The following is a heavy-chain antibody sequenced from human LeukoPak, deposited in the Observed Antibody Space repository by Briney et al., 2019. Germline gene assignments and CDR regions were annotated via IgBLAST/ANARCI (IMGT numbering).Heavy chain of an antibody. J-gene: IGHJ4*02. CDR3: ARGPYYYGSGTRHFDY. V-gene: IGHV4-34*01. CDR1: GGSFSGYY. CDR2: INHSGST. Sequence: SETLSLTCAVYGGSFSGYYWSWIRQPPGKGLEWIGEINHSGSTNYNPSLKSRVTISVDTSKNQFSLKLSSVTAADTAVYYCARGPYYYGSGTRHFDYWGQGTLVTVSS. D-gene: IGHD3-10*01.